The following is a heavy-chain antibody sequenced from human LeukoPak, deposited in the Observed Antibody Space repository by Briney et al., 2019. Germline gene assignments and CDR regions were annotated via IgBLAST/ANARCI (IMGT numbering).Heavy chain of an antibody. D-gene: IGHD3-9*01. Sequence: ASVKVSCKASGYTFTSYGISWVRQAPGQGLEWMGWISAYNGNTNYAQKLQGRVTMTTDTSTSTAYMELRSLRSDDTAVYYCARASNTLYDILTGLFHYWGQGTLVTVSS. V-gene: IGHV1-18*01. CDR2: ISAYNGNT. CDR3: ARASNTLYDILTGLFHY. CDR1: GYTFTSYG. J-gene: IGHJ4*02.